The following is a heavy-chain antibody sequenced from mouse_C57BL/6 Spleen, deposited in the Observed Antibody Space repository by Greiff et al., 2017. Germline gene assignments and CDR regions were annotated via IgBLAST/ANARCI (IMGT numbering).Heavy chain of an antibody. CDR2: ISAGGSYT. Sequence: EVQLVESGGGLVKPGGSLKLSCAASGFTFSSYAMSWVRQTPEKRLEWVATISAGGSYTYYPDNVKGRFTISRDNANNNLYLQMSHLKSEDTAMYYCARATAQGFDFWGQGTTLTVSS. D-gene: IGHD3-2*02. CDR1: GFTFSSYA. CDR3: ARATAQGFDF. J-gene: IGHJ2*01. V-gene: IGHV5-4*01.